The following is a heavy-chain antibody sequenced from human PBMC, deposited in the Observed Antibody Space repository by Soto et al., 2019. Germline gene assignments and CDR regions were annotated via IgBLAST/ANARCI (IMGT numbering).Heavy chain of an antibody. CDR1: GFTFSSYG. V-gene: IGHV3-33*01. Sequence: HPGGSLRLSCAASGFTFSSYGMHWVRQAPGKGLEWVAVIWYDGSNKYYADSVKGRFTISRDNSKNTLYLQMNSLRAEDTAVYYCARDLGGSYYDYWGQGTLVTVSS. CDR2: IWYDGSNK. D-gene: IGHD1-26*01. CDR3: ARDLGGSYYDY. J-gene: IGHJ4*02.